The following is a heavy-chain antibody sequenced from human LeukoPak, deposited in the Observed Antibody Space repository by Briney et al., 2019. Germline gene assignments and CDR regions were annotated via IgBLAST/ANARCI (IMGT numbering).Heavy chain of an antibody. V-gene: IGHV4-30-4*01. J-gene: IGHJ5*02. CDR3: ARLVATIYNWFDP. CDR1: GGSISSGDYY. D-gene: IGHD5-12*01. CDR2: IYYSGST. Sequence: SETLSLTCTVSGGSISSGDYYWSWIRQPPGKGLEWIGYIYYSGSTYYNPSLKSRVTISVDTSKNQFSLKLSSVTAPDTAMYYCARLVATIYNWFDPWGQGTLVTVSS.